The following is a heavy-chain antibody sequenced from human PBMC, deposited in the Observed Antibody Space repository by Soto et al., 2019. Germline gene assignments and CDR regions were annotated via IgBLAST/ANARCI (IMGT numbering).Heavy chain of an antibody. V-gene: IGHV1-46*01. CDR2: INPSGGST. D-gene: IGHD2-8*01. CDR1: GYTFTSYY. J-gene: IGHJ4*02. Sequence: QVQLVQSGAEVKKPGASVKVSCKASGYTFTSYYMHWVRQAPGQGLEWMGIINPSGGSTSYAQKFQGRVTMTRDTSTSTVYMELSSLRSEDTAVYYCARDALSDDCTNGVCYTPLLFDYWGQGTLVTVSS. CDR3: ARDALSDDCTNGVCYTPLLFDY.